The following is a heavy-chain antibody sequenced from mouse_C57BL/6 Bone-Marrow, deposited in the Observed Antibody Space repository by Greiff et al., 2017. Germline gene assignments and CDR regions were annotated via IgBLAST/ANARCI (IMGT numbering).Heavy chain of an antibody. J-gene: IGHJ1*03. D-gene: IGHD2-1*01. V-gene: IGHV1-59*01. CDR2: IDPSDSYT. Sequence: QVQLQQPGAELVRPGTSVKLSCKASGYTFTSYWMHWVKQRPGQGLEWIGVIDPSDSYTNYNQKFKGKATLTVDTSSSTAYMQLSSLTSEDSAVYDCARVRYGILYYWCFDVWGTGTTVTVSS. CDR3: ARVRYGILYYWCFDV. CDR1: GYTFTSYW.